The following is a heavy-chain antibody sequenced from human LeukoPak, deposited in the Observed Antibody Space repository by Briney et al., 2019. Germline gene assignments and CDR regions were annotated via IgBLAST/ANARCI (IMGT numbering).Heavy chain of an antibody. CDR1: GDSVSSNSAA. Sequence: SQTLSLTCAISGDSVSSNSAAWNWIRQSPSRGLEWLGRTYYRSKWYNDYAVSVKSRITINPDTSKNQFSLQLNSVTPEDTAVYYCARHPSSGWYMAPPVNYWGQGTLVTVSS. J-gene: IGHJ4*02. D-gene: IGHD6-19*01. CDR2: TYYRSKWYN. V-gene: IGHV6-1*01. CDR3: ARHPSSGWYMAPPVNY.